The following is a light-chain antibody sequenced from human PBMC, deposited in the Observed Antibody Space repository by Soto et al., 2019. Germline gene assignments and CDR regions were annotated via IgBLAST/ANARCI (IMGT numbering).Light chain of an antibody. Sequence: QSVLTQPPSVSAAPGQKVTISCSGSSSNIGNNYVSWYQQLPGTAPKLLIYENNKRPSGIPDRFSGSKSGTSATLGITGLQTGDEADYYCGTWDSSLSAGGYVFGTGTKVTV. CDR2: ENN. CDR1: SSNIGNNY. J-gene: IGLJ1*01. CDR3: GTWDSSLSAGGYV. V-gene: IGLV1-51*02.